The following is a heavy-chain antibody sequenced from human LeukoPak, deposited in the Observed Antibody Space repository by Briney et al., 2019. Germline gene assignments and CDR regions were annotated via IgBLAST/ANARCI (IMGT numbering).Heavy chain of an antibody. J-gene: IGHJ4*02. D-gene: IGHD1-7*01. CDR3: AKDLAGTTSFDF. CDR1: GFTFSNNA. Sequence: GGSLRLSCGASGFTFSNNAMYWVRQAPGKGLEWVSGISDNGRSTYYADSVEGRFTISRDKSKNMLYLQMNSLRAEGTAIYYCAKDLAGTTSFDFWGQGTLVTVSS. V-gene: IGHV3-23*01. CDR2: ISDNGRST.